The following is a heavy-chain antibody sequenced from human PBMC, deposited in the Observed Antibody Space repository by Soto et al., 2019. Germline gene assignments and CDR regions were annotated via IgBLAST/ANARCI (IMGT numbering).Heavy chain of an antibody. J-gene: IGHJ4*02. V-gene: IGHV3-21*01. CDR1: GFTFSDYN. D-gene: IGHD3-22*01. CDR3: ARNALGGGYDSSGYYLSPDFDY. Sequence: GGSLRLSCAASGFTFSDYNMNWVRQAPGKGLEWLSYITSSSSYIYYAGSVRGRFTISRDNAKNSLYLQMNSMRAEDTAVYYCARNALGGGYDSSGYYLSPDFDYWGQGTLVTVSS. CDR2: ITSSSSYI.